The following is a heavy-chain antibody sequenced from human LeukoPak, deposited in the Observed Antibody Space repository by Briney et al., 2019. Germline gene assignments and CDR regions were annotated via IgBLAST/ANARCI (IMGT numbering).Heavy chain of an antibody. Sequence: SETLSLTCTVSGGSISSYYWSWIRQPPGKGLEWIGYIYYSGTTKYSPSLKSRVTISVDTSKNQFSLRLNSVTAADTAVYYCARRSFYSSSSGVHLWGQGTLVTVSA. J-gene: IGHJ4*02. CDR2: IYYSGTT. V-gene: IGHV4-59*01. CDR3: ARRSFYSSSSGVHL. D-gene: IGHD4-11*01. CDR1: GGSISSYY.